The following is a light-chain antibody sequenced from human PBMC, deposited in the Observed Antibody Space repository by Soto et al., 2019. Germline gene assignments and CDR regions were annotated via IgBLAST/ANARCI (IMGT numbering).Light chain of an antibody. CDR1: QSVSGW. Sequence: DIQLTQSPSPLSASVGDRVTITCRASQSVSGWLAWFQQKPGRAPKLLIYKASSLESGVPSRFSGSGFGTEFTLTINSLQPDDFATYYCQQYNSYWTFGQGTKVEMK. CDR2: KAS. CDR3: QQYNSYWT. J-gene: IGKJ1*01. V-gene: IGKV1-5*03.